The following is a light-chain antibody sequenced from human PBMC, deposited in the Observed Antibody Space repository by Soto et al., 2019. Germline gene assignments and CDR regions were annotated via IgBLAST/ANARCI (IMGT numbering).Light chain of an antibody. V-gene: IGKV1-39*01. Sequence: DIQMTQSPASLSVSVGDRVTITWRASQSINNYLNWYLQRPGQAPKLLIRSASTLQRGVPSRFSGSGSRTEFTLTIADLQPDDFGTYYCQQSLTMPITFGHGTRLEIK. CDR2: SAS. CDR1: QSINNY. CDR3: QQSLTMPIT. J-gene: IGKJ5*01.